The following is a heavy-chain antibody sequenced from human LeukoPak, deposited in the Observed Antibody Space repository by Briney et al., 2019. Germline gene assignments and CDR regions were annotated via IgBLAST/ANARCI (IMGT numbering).Heavy chain of an antibody. J-gene: IGHJ4*02. CDR3: ARIQDIVATIDY. CDR2: IQNDGSNT. D-gene: IGHD5-12*01. CDR1: GFTFSDYG. Sequence: GGSLRLSCAASGFTFSDYGMNWVRQTPGKGLEWLAFIQNDGSNTFYADSVKGRFTISRDNAKNTLYLQMNSLRAEDTAVYYCARIQDIVATIDYWGQGTLVTVSS. V-gene: IGHV3-33*05.